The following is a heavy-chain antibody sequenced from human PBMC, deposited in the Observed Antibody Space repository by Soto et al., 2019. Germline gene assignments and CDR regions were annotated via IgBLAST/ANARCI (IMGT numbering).Heavy chain of an antibody. V-gene: IGHV3-13*01. Sequence: GGSLRLSCAASGFTFSSYDMHWVRQATGKGLEWVSAIGTAGDTYYPGSVKGRFTISRDNSKNTLSLQMNSLRAEDTAIFYCARISSSSCTDYWGQGTLVTVS. D-gene: IGHD6-13*01. CDR2: IGTAGDT. J-gene: IGHJ4*02. CDR3: ARISSSSCTDY. CDR1: GFTFSSYD.